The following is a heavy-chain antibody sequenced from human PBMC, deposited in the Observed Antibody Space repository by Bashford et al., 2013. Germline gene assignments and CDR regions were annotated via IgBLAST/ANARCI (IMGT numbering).Heavy chain of an antibody. Sequence: VRQGSRKGLEWVSAITGSGGRTYYADSVKGRFTISRDNSKNTLYLEMDSLRAEDTAVYYCAKATTPRDDSLYFDYWGQGTLVTVSS. V-gene: IGHV3-23*01. CDR2: ITGSGGRT. CDR3: AKATTPRDDSLYFDY. J-gene: IGHJ4*02. D-gene: IGHD5-24*01.